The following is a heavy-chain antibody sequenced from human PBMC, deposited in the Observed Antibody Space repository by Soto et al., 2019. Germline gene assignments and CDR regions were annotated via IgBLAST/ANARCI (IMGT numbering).Heavy chain of an antibody. CDR2: ISGSGGST. Sequence: VQLVESGGGVVQPGRSLRLSCAASGFTFSSYAMSWVRQAPGKGLEWVSAISGSGGSTYYADSVKGRFTISRDNSKNTLYLQMNSLRAEDTAVYYCAKDSYYYDSSGYYWFDPWGQGTLVTVSS. CDR3: AKDSYYYDSSGYYWFDP. CDR1: GFTFSSYA. J-gene: IGHJ5*02. D-gene: IGHD3-22*01. V-gene: IGHV3-23*04.